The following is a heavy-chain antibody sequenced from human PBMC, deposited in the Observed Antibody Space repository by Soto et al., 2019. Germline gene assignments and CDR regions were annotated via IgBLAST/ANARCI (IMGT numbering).Heavy chain of an antibody. J-gene: IGHJ6*02. Sequence: GASVKVSCKASGYTFTSYYMYWVRQAPGQGLEWMGIINPSGGSTSYAQKFQGRVTMTRDTSTSTVYMELSSLRSEDTAVYYCAGDGSSSGGCSGGSCVYGMDVWGQGTTVTVSS. CDR1: GYTFTSYY. CDR3: AGDGSSSGGCSGGSCVYGMDV. CDR2: INPSGGST. D-gene: IGHD2-15*01. V-gene: IGHV1-46*01.